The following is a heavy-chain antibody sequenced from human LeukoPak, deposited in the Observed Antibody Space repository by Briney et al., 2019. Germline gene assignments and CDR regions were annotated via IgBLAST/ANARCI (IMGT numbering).Heavy chain of an antibody. D-gene: IGHD6-6*01. CDR2: FDPEDGET. V-gene: IGHV1-24*01. J-gene: IGHJ5*02. Sequence: ASVTVSCKVSGYTLTELSMHWVRQAPGKGLEWMGGFDPEDGETIYAQKFQGRVTMTEDTSTDTAYMELSSLRSEDTAVYYCATATLAARPVRYSWFDPWGQGTLVTVSS. CDR1: GYTLTELS. CDR3: ATATLAARPVRYSWFDP.